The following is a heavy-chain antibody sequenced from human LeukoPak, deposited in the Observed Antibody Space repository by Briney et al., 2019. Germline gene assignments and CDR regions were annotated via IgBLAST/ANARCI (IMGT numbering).Heavy chain of an antibody. CDR2: ISRSGSTK. J-gene: IGHJ4*02. Sequence: GGSLRLPCAASGFTFSDYNMRWIRQAPGKGLEWVSSISRSGSTKYYADSVKGRFTISRDNAKNSLYLQMNSLRAEDTAVYYCASRYSSSSPYYFDYWGQGTLVTVSS. D-gene: IGHD6-6*01. V-gene: IGHV3-11*04. CDR3: ASRYSSSSPYYFDY. CDR1: GFTFSDYN.